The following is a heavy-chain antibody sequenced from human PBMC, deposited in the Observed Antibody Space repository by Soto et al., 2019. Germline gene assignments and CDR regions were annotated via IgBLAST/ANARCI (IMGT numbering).Heavy chain of an antibody. CDR3: ASNSLYSYGSGNTNYYGMDV. CDR1: GYTFTSYG. J-gene: IGHJ6*02. D-gene: IGHD3-10*01. Sequence: QVQLVQSGAEVKKPGASVKVSCKASGYTFTSYGISWVRQAPGQGLEWMGWISAYNGNTNYAQKLKGIVTITTETSTSTAYMELRSLGADDTAVYYCASNSLYSYGSGNTNYYGMDVWGQGTTVTVSS. V-gene: IGHV1-18*01. CDR2: ISAYNGNT.